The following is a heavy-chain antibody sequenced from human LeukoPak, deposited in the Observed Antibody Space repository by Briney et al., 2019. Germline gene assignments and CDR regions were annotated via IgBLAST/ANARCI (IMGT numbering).Heavy chain of an antibody. CDR1: GGPFSGYY. D-gene: IGHD5-18*01. CDR2: INDSGST. Sequence: SETLSLTCGVYGGPFSGYYWSWIRQPPGKGLEWIGEINDSGSTNYNPSLKSRVIISVDTSKNQFSLQLSSLTAADTAVYYCARGPGYSYGYSQHWGQGALVTVSS. J-gene: IGHJ1*01. V-gene: IGHV4-34*01. CDR3: ARGPGYSYGYSQH.